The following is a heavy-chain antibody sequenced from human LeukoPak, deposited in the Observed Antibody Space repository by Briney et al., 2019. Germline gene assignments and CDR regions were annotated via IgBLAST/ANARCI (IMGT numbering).Heavy chain of an antibody. CDR2: IYSGGST. J-gene: IGHJ3*02. D-gene: IGHD6-13*01. CDR3: ASLLIAAVDAFDI. CDR1: GFTVSSNY. Sequence: GGSLRLSCAASGFTVSSNYMSWVRQASGKGLEWVSVIYSGGSTYYADSVKGRFTISRDNSKNTLYLQMNSLRAEDTAVYYCASLLIAAVDAFDIWGQGTMVTVSS. V-gene: IGHV3-66*01.